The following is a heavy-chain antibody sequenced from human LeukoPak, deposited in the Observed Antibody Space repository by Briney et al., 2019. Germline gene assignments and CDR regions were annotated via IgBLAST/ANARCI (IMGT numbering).Heavy chain of an antibody. D-gene: IGHD2-2*01. CDR2: INEDGNKK. J-gene: IGHJ4*02. CDR1: GFTFSSFG. Sequence: GGTLRLSCAASGFTFSSFGMSWVRQVPGKGRVWVANINEDGNKKYYMVSVKGRFTISRDNAKNSLYLQMNSLRAEDTAVYYCVRGCTTSSCYDYWGQGTLVTVSS. V-gene: IGHV3-7*01. CDR3: VRGCTTSSCYDY.